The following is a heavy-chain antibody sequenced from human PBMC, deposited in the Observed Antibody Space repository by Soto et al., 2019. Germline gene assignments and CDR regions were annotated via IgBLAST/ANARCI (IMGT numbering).Heavy chain of an antibody. CDR1: GGSISSYY. Sequence: QVQLQESGPGLVKPSETLSLTCTVSGGSISSYYWSWIRQPPGKGLEWIGYIYYSGSTNYNPSLKSLVTISADTSNNTFSLKLSSVTAADTAVYYCARGSTGYSSSWYRYWGQGTLVTVSS. V-gene: IGHV4-59*08. CDR2: IYYSGST. CDR3: ARGSTGYSSSWYRY. J-gene: IGHJ4*02. D-gene: IGHD6-13*01.